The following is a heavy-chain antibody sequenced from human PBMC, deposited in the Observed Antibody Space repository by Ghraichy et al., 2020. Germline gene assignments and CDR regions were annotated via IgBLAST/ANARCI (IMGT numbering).Heavy chain of an antibody. D-gene: IGHD2-15*01. J-gene: IGHJ4*02. CDR3: AKWSCSDGRCYFYY. Sequence: GGSLRLSCAASGFTISSYGMSRVRQAPGKGLEWVSRISGSGDSTNYADSVKGRFTISRDNFKNTLYLQMNSLRAEDTAVYYCAKWSCSDGRCYFYYWGQGTLVTVSS. CDR2: ISGSGDST. V-gene: IGHV3-23*01. CDR1: GFTISSYG.